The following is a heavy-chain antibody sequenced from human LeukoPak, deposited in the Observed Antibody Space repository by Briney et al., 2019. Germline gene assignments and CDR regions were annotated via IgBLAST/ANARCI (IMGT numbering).Heavy chain of an antibody. J-gene: IGHJ4*02. V-gene: IGHV4-30-2*01. CDR3: ARVCSSTSCYGLFDY. Sequence: SETLSLTCAVSGGSISSGGYSWSWIRQPPGKGLEWIGYIYHSGGTYYNPSLKSRVTISVDRSKNQFSLKLSSVTAADTAVYYCARVCSSTSCYGLFDYWGQGTLVTVSS. CDR1: GGSISSGGYS. D-gene: IGHD2-2*01. CDR2: IYHSGGT.